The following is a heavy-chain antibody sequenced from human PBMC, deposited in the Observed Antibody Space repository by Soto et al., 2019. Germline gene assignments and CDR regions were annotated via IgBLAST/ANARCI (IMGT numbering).Heavy chain of an antibody. Sequence: QVQLQESGPGLVKPSQTLSLTCTVSGGSISSGDYYWSWIRQPPGKGLEWIGYIYYSGSTYYNPSPKSRVIISVNTSMNQFSLKMSSVTAADTVVYYCARDVPGYDILTGYYVNWFDPWGQGTLVTVSS. CDR1: GGSISSGDYY. CDR2: IYYSGST. D-gene: IGHD3-9*01. CDR3: ARDVPGYDILTGYYVNWFDP. V-gene: IGHV4-30-4*01. J-gene: IGHJ5*02.